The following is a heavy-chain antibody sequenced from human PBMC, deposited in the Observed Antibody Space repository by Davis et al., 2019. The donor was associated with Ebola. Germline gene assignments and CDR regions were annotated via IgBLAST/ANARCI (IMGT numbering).Heavy chain of an antibody. J-gene: IGHJ4*02. V-gene: IGHV3-7*03. CDR2: IKQDGSEK. D-gene: IGHD6-25*01. Sequence: GESLKISCAASGFTFSSYWMSWVRQAPGKGLEWVANIKQDGSEKYYVDSVKGRFTISRDNAKNSLYLQMNSLRAEDTAVYYCAKVVAALGFYFDYWGQGTLVTVSS. CDR1: GFTFSSYW. CDR3: AKVVAALGFYFDY.